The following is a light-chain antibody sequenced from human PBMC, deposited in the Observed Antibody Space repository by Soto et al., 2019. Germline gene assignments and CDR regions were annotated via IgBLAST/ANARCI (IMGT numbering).Light chain of an antibody. Sequence: QSAPTQPASVSGSPGQSITISCTGTSSDIGAYNYVSWYQHHPGKAPKLMIYEVSNRPSGVSSRFSGSKSGNTASLTISGLQAEDESDYYCCSYASNNRGVFGTGTKLTVL. CDR1: SSDIGAYNY. CDR2: EVS. V-gene: IGLV2-14*01. J-gene: IGLJ1*01. CDR3: CSYASNNRGV.